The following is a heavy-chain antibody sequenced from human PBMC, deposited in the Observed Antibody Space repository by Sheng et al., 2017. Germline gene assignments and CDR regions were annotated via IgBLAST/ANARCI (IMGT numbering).Heavy chain of an antibody. CDR1: GFSLSNARMG. D-gene: IGHD2-8*01. CDR3: ARAYCTNGVCYTEGVYYFVL. J-gene: IGHJ4*02. V-gene: IGHV2-26*01. CDR2: IFFVMTK. Sequence: QVTLKESGPVLVKPTETLTLTCTVSGFSLSNARMGVSWIRQPPGKALEWLAHIFFVMTKNTYSTSLKSRLTISKDTSKSQVVLTMTNMDPVDTATYYCARAYCTNGVCYTEGVYYFVLLGPGNPWSPSPQ.